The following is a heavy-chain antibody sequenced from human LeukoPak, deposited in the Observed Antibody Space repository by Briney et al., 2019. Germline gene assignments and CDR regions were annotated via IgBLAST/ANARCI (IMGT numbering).Heavy chain of an antibody. J-gene: IGHJ4*02. V-gene: IGHV3-NL1*01. CDR2: IYSGGST. CDR3: ARVKRDYGDYVGSFDY. Sequence: GGSLRLSCAASKFTFSSYGMHWVRQAPGKGLEWVSVIYSGGSTYYADSVKGRFTISRDNSKNTLYLQMNSLRAEDTAVYYCARVKRDYGDYVGSFDYWGQGTLVTVSS. D-gene: IGHD4-17*01. CDR1: KFTFSSYG.